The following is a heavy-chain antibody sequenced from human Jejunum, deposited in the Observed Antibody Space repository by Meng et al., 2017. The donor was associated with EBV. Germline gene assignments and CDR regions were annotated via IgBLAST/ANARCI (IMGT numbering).Heavy chain of an antibody. CDR1: SFACSGYW. CDR3: SRDLVGADDD. V-gene: IGHV3-74*01. D-gene: IGHD3-10*01. Sequence: GHTVACRGAFVPRWVCVRPSLAACSFACSGYWVPWVRQSPGKGLVGVSRLNEDSGITNYADSVKGRFTLSGDNAKNTLYLQMNSLRVEGTGVYFCSRDLVGADDDWGQGTLVTVSS. J-gene: IGHJ4*02. CDR2: LNEDSGIT.